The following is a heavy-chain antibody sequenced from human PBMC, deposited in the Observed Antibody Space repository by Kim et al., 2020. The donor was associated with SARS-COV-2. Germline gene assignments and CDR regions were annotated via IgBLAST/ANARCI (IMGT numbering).Heavy chain of an antibody. D-gene: IGHD6-13*01. Sequence: DSVKGRFTISRDNSKNTLYLQMNSLRAEETAVYYCAREGAYSSSWHAIDYWGQGTLVTVSS. J-gene: IGHJ4*02. V-gene: IGHV3-66*01. CDR3: AREGAYSSSWHAIDY.